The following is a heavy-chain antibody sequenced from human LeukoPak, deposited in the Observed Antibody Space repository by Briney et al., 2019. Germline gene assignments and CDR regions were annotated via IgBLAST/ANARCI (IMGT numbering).Heavy chain of an antibody. CDR1: GGSISSGSYY. Sequence: PSETLSLTCTVSGGSISSGSYYWSWIRQPAGKGLEWIGRIYTSGSTNYNPSLKSRVTISVGTSKNQFSLKLSSVTAADTAVYYCARIVDTAMVHDYWGQGTLVTVSS. V-gene: IGHV4-61*02. CDR2: IYTSGST. J-gene: IGHJ4*02. CDR3: ARIVDTAMVHDY. D-gene: IGHD5-18*01.